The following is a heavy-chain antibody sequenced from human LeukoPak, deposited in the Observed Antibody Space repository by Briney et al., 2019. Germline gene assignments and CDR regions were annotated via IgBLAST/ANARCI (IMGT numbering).Heavy chain of an antibody. D-gene: IGHD2-2*02. CDR1: GFTFSGSA. CDR2: IRSKANSYAT. CDR3: TTDCSSTSCYRGGYYYYGMDV. Sequence: GGSLRLSCAASGFTFSGSAMHWVRQASGKGLEWVGRIRSKANSYATAHAASVKGRFTISRDDSKNTAYLQMNSLKTEDTAVYYCTTDCSSTSCYRGGYYYYGMDVWGQGTTVTVSS. J-gene: IGHJ6*02. V-gene: IGHV3-73*01.